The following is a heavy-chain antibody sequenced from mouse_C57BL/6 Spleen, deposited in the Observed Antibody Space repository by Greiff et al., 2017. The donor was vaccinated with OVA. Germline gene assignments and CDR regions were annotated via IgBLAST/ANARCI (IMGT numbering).Heavy chain of an antibody. V-gene: IGHV1-15*01. CDR3: TRCYYGSSY. J-gene: IGHJ2*01. CDR1: GYTFTDYE. D-gene: IGHD1-1*01. CDR2: IDPETGGT. Sequence: VQLQQSGAELVRPGASVTLSCKASGYTFTDYEMHWVKQTPVHGLEWIGAIDPETGGTAYNQKFKGKAILTADKSSSTAYMELRSLTSEDSAVYYCTRCYYGSSYWGQGTTLTVSS.